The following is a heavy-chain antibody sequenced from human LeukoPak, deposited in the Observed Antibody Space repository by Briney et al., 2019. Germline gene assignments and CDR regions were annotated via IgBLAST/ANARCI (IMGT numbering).Heavy chain of an antibody. CDR2: IQSDGSVQ. CDR3: ARIPRGSGWSFLDF. CDR1: GFSFSSYW. Sequence: GGSLRLSCAASGFSFSSYWMSWVRQAPGKGLEWVANIQSDGSVQQYVDSVKGRLTISRDNAKNSLYLQMNSLRAEDTAVYYCARIPRGSGWSFLDFWGQGTLVTVSS. D-gene: IGHD6-19*01. V-gene: IGHV3-7*01. J-gene: IGHJ4*02.